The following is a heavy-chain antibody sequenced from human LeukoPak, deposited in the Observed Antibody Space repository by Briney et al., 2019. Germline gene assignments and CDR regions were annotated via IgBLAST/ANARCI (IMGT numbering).Heavy chain of an antibody. CDR1: GFTFSSYA. J-gene: IGHJ4*02. D-gene: IGHD2-2*01. Sequence: GGSLRLSCAASGFTFSSYAMSWVRQAPGKGLEWVSAISGSGGSTYYADSVKGRFTISRDNSKNTLYLQMNSLRAEDTAVYYCARIRADKIVVVPLDYFDYWGQGTLVTVSS. V-gene: IGHV3-23*01. CDR2: ISGSGGST. CDR3: ARIRADKIVVVPLDYFDY.